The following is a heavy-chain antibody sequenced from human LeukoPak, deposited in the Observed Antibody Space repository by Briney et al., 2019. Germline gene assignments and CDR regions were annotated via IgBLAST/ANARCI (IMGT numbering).Heavy chain of an antibody. Sequence: GGSLRLSCAASGFTFSSYAMGWVRQAPGKGMEWVSAVGGSGGNTYYADSVKGRFTVSRDNSKNTLYLQMNSLRAEDTAAYYCARPQFSYYDILTGSFDYWGQGTLVTVSS. D-gene: IGHD3-9*01. CDR1: GFTFSSYA. CDR3: ARPQFSYYDILTGSFDY. V-gene: IGHV3-23*01. CDR2: VGGSGGNT. J-gene: IGHJ4*02.